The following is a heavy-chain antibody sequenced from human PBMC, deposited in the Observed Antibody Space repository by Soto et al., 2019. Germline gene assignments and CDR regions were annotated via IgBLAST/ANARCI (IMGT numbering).Heavy chain of an antibody. Sequence: VELVETGGGLIQPGGSLRLSCAVSGFTVSSNSMSWVRQAPGKGLEWVSLIYADGGTYYGASVKGRFTISRDTSKNTVSLQMTSLRADDTAVYYCARDNSILGAPFQDWGQGTLVTVSS. D-gene: IGHD3-16*01. CDR1: GFTVSSNS. CDR3: ARDNSILGAPFQD. J-gene: IGHJ1*01. V-gene: IGHV3-53*02. CDR2: IYADGGT.